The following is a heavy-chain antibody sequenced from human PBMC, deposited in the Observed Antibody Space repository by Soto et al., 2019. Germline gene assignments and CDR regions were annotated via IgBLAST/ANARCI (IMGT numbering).Heavy chain of an antibody. J-gene: IGHJ4*02. CDR1: GFTFSSYA. CDR3: ARAFWTVAGTRYFDY. CDR2: MSGSGGST. Sequence: QTGGSLRLSCGASGFTFSSYAMSWVRQAPGKGLEWVSVMSGSGGSTYYADSVKGRFTISRDNSKNTLYLQMNSLRAEDTAVYYCARAFWTVAGTRYFDYWGQGTLVTVSS. V-gene: IGHV3-23*01. D-gene: IGHD6-19*01.